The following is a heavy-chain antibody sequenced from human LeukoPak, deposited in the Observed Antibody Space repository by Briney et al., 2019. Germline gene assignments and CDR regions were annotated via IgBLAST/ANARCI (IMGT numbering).Heavy chain of an antibody. Sequence: ASVKVSCKASGYTFTSYYMHWVRQAPGQGLEWMGIINPSGGSTSYAQKFQGRVTMTRDTSTSTVYMKLSSLRSEDTAVYYCARVWGLRGLLDYWGQGTLVTVSS. D-gene: IGHD4-17*01. J-gene: IGHJ4*02. V-gene: IGHV1-46*01. CDR3: ARVWGLRGLLDY. CDR2: INPSGGST. CDR1: GYTFTSYY.